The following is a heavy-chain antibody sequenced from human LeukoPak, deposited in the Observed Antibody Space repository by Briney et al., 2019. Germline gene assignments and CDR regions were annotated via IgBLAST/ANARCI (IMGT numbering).Heavy chain of an antibody. CDR1: GGTFSSYA. D-gene: IGHD6-19*01. V-gene: IGHV1-69*05. Sequence: SVKVSCKASGGTFSSYAISWVRQAPGQGLEWMGRIIPIFGTANYAQMFQGRVTITTDESTSTAYMELSSLRSEDTAVYYCARDVGIAVAGYYFDYWGQGTLVTVSS. J-gene: IGHJ4*02. CDR2: IIPIFGTA. CDR3: ARDVGIAVAGYYFDY.